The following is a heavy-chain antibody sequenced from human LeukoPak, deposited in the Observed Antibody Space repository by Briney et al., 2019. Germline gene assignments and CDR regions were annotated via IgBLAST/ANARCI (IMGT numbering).Heavy chain of an antibody. CDR2: ISYDGSNK. CDR1: GFTFSSYG. D-gene: IGHD3/OR15-3a*01. V-gene: IGHV3-30*18. CDR3: AKSSLTSWDWPNDY. Sequence: PGRSLRLSCAASGFTFSSYGMHWVRQAPGKGLEWVAVISYDGSNKYYADSVKGLFTISRDNSKNTLYLQMDSLRAEDTAVYYCAKSSLTSWDWPNDYWGQGTPVTVSS. J-gene: IGHJ4*02.